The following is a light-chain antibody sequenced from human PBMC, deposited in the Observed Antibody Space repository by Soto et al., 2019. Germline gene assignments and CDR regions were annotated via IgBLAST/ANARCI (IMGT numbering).Light chain of an antibody. J-gene: IGLJ1*01. Sequence: QLVLTQPPSVSGAPGQRVTISCTGSSSNIGAGYSVHWYQQLPGTAPKLLIYGNNNRPSGVPDRFSGSKSGTSASLAITGLQAEDEAEYYCQSFDSSLTGPVFGTGTKLTVL. CDR1: SSNIGAGYS. CDR2: GNN. CDR3: QSFDSSLTGPV. V-gene: IGLV1-40*01.